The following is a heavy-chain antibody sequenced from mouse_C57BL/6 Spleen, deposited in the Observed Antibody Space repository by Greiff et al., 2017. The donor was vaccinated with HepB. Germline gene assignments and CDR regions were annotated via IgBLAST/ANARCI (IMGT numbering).Heavy chain of an antibody. CDR1: GYTFTSYW. J-gene: IGHJ3*01. CDR3: ASVYYDYDERFAY. Sequence: VQLQQSGTELVKPGASVKLSCKASGYTFTSYWMHWVKQRPGQGLEWIGNINPSNGGTNYNEKFKSKATLTVDKSSSTAYMQLSSLTSEDSAVYYCASVYYDYDERFAYWGQGTLVTVSA. CDR2: INPSNGGT. V-gene: IGHV1-53*01. D-gene: IGHD2-4*01.